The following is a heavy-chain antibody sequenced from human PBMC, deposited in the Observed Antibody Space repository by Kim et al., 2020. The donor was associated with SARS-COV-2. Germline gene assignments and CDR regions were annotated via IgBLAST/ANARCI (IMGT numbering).Heavy chain of an antibody. J-gene: IGHJ4*02. Sequence: ASVKVSCKASGYTFTSYDINWVRQATGQGLEWMGWMNPNSGNTGYAQKFQGRVTMTRNTSISTAYMELSSLRSEDTAVYYCARGRPYDILTGYYSVPKTGPNIDYWGQGTLVTVSS. V-gene: IGHV1-8*01. CDR2: MNPNSGNT. D-gene: IGHD3-9*01. CDR3: ARGRPYDILTGYYSVPKTGPNIDY. CDR1: GYTFTSYD.